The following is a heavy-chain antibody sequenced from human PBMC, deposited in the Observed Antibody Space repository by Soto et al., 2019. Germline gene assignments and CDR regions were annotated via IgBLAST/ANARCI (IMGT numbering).Heavy chain of an antibody. D-gene: IGHD3-3*01. Sequence: EVQLVESGGGLVKPGGSLRLSCAASGFTFSNAWMSWVRQAPGKGLEWVGRIKSKSDGGTRDYAVPVKGRFSISKDDSKSRGDPQIISLQTEDTAIYYCATVGRPFLEWPRNDHWGQGSLVTVS. J-gene: IGHJ4*02. CDR3: ATVGRPFLEWPRNDH. CDR1: GFTFSNAW. V-gene: IGHV3-15*01. CDR2: IKSKSDGGTR.